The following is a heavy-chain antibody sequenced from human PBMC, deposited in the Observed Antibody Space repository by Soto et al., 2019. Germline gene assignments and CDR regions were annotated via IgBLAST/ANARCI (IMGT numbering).Heavy chain of an antibody. Sequence: GGSLRLSCAASVLTFSSYAMSWVRQAPGKGLEWVSAISGSGGSTFYADSVKGRFTISRDSSKNTLYLQMNTLRAEDTAVYYCAKGTYGYSSPNWFDPWGQGTLVTVSS. CDR3: AKGTYGYSSPNWFDP. CDR1: VLTFSSYA. V-gene: IGHV3-23*01. D-gene: IGHD6-19*01. J-gene: IGHJ5*02. CDR2: ISGSGGST.